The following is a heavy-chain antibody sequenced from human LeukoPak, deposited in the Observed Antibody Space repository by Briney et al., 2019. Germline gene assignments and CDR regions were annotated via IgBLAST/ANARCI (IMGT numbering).Heavy chain of an antibody. CDR3: ARGYAAADNEDY. J-gene: IGHJ4*02. D-gene: IGHD6-13*01. CDR1: GFTFNSYW. Sequence: GGSLRLSCAASGFTFNSYWMSWVRQPPGKGLEWVANIKQDGSEEYYVDSVKGRFTISRDNSKNTLYLQMNSLRAEDTAVYYCARGYAAADNEDYWGQGTLVTVSS. CDR2: IKQDGSEE. V-gene: IGHV3-7*01.